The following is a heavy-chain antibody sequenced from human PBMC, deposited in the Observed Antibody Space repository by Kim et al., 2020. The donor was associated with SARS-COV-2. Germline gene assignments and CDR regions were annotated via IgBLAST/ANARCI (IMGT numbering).Heavy chain of an antibody. CDR3: ASDNSGYGAADY. Sequence: GGSLRLSCAVSEISSRNFAMTWVRQPPVKGLEWVSSIYSSDTTTYYADSVRGRFTISRDNSNKTLYLQMNSLRPEDTAVYYCASDNSGYGAADYWGQGTLVTVSS. D-gene: IGHD3-22*01. CDR1: EISSRNFA. J-gene: IGHJ4*02. V-gene: IGHV3-23*05. CDR2: IYSSDTTT.